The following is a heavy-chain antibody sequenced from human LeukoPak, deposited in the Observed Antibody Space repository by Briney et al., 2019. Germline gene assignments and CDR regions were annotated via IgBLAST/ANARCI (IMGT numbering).Heavy chain of an antibody. CDR2: VDPEDGET. J-gene: IGHJ4*02. V-gene: IGHV1-69-2*01. Sequence: ASVKVSCKASGYTFTDYYMHWVQQAPGKGLEWMGRVDPEDGETIYAEKFQGRVTITADTSTDTAYMELSSLRSEDTAVYYCATGEGSDFDYWGQGTLVTVSS. D-gene: IGHD7-27*01. CDR1: GYTFTDYY. CDR3: ATGEGSDFDY.